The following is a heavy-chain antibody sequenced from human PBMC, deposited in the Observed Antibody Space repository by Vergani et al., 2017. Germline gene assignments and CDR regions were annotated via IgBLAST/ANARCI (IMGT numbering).Heavy chain of an antibody. V-gene: IGHV3-48*03. CDR2: ISSSGSTI. D-gene: IGHD3-16*01. CDR1: GFTFSSYE. Sequence: EVQLVESGGGLVQPGGSLRLSCAASGFTFSSYEMNWVRQAPGKGLEWVSYISSSGSTIYYADSVKGRFTISRDNAKNSLYLQMNSLRAEDTAVYYCANHAWGLGELRDWYFDLWGRGTLVTVSS. CDR3: ANHAWGLGELRDWYFDL. J-gene: IGHJ2*01.